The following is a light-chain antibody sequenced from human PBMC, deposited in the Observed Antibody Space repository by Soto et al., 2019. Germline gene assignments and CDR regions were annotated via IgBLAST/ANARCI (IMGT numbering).Light chain of an antibody. CDR1: SSDVGGYNF. V-gene: IGLV2-14*01. CDR2: EVS. CDR3: SSYTTSVTRVV. J-gene: IGLJ2*01. Sequence: QSALTQPASVSGSPGQSITISCTGTSSDVGGYNFVSWYQQHPGKAPKLRIYEVSNRPSGVSNRFSGSKSGNTASLTISGIQAEDEAAYYCSSYTTSVTRVVFGGGTKVTVL.